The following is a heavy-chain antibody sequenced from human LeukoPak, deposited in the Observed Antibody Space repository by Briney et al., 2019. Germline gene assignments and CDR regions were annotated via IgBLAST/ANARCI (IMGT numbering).Heavy chain of an antibody. CDR1: GFTFSSYG. J-gene: IGHJ3*02. CDR2: IRYDGSNK. CDR3: AKDRAFYGVQRDAFDI. V-gene: IGHV3-30*02. Sequence: PGGSLILSCAASGFTFSSYGMHWVRQAPGKGLEWVAFIRYDGSNKYYADSVKGRFTISRDNSKNTLYLQMNSLRAEDTAVYYCAKDRAFYGVQRDAFDIWGQGTMVTVSS. D-gene: IGHD4/OR15-4a*01.